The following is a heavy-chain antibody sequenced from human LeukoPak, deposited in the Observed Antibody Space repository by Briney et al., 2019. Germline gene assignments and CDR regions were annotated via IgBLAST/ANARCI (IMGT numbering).Heavy chain of an antibody. CDR1: GFTVSSTY. Sequence: GGSLRLSCAASGFTVSSTYMSWVRQAPGKGLEWVSLIHGDGKTDYADSVKGRFTVSRDNSKNTLYLQMNSLRAEDTAVYYCARTRYDSSGYYFDYWGQGTLVTVSS. V-gene: IGHV3-53*01. J-gene: IGHJ4*02. CDR2: IHGDGKT. CDR3: ARTRYDSSGYYFDY. D-gene: IGHD3-22*01.